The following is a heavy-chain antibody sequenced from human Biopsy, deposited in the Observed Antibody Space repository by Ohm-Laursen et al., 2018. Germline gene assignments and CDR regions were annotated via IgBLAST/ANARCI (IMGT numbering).Heavy chain of an antibody. CDR1: GKTFSDYQ. D-gene: IGHD2-15*01. CDR3: GNEVHGRDY. CDR2: INQAGTT. V-gene: IGHV4-34*08. J-gene: IGHJ4*02. Sequence: GTLSFTCAVLGKTFSDYQWSWIRQPPGKGLEWIGQINQAGTTNYNPSLKSRVSISADASKYEFSLRLTSVTAADTAVYLCGNEVHGRDYWGLGAQVTVSS.